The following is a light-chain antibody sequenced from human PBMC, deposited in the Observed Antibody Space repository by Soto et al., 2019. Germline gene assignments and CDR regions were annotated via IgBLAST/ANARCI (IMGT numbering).Light chain of an antibody. CDR2: GAS. CDR3: QQYKKWPRT. V-gene: IGKV3-15*01. CDR1: QSVSRN. J-gene: IGKJ1*01. Sequence: EIVLTQSPGTLSLSPGERATLSCRASQSVSRNLAWYQQKPGQAPRLLIYGASTRATGVPARFSGSGSGTEFTLTISSLQSEDFAVYYCQQYKKWPRTFGHGTKVDIK.